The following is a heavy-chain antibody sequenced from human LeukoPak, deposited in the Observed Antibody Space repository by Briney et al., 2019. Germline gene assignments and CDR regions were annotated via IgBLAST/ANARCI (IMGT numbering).Heavy chain of an antibody. V-gene: IGHV3-30*02. CDR2: IRYDGSQK. CDR3: AAIAVAGLY. J-gene: IGHJ4*02. D-gene: IGHD6-13*01. Sequence: PGGSLRLSCAASGFSFSTYGMHWVRQAPGKGLEWVAYIRYDGSQKYYVDSVKGRFTISRDNSNNTMSLQMNSLRDEDTAVYYCAAIAVAGLYWGQGTLVTVSS. CDR1: GFSFSTYG.